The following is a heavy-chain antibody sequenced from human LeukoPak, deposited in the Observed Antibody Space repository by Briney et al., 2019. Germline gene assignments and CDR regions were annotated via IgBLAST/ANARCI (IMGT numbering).Heavy chain of an antibody. D-gene: IGHD5-18*01. J-gene: IGHJ4*02. CDR1: GFTFSSYG. CDR2: ILYDGTNK. CDR3: AKDLSRGYSYGYPDDY. V-gene: IGHV3-30*18. Sequence: PGGSLRLSCAASGFTFSSYGMHWVRQAPGKGLEWVAVILYDGTNKYYADSVKGRFTISRDNSKNTLYLQMNSLRAEDTAVYYCAKDLSRGYSYGYPDDYWGQGTLVTVSS.